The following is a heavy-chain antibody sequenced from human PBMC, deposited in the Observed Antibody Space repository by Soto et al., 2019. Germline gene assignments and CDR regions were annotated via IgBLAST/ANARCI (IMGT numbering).Heavy chain of an antibody. D-gene: IGHD5-12*01. V-gene: IGHV3-23*01. CDR1: GFTFSSYA. CDR2: ISGSGGTT. CDR3: AKYPEYSVYDASSFDS. Sequence: HPGGSLRLSCAASGFTFSSYAMSWVRQAPGKGLEWVSGISGSGGTTYYAGSVKGRFTISRDKSKNTLYLQMYSLRAEDTAVYYCAKYPEYSVYDASSFDSWGQGTLVTVSS. J-gene: IGHJ4*02.